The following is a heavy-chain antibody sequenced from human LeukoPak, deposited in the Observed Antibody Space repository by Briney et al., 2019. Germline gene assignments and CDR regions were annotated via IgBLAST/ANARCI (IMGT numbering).Heavy chain of an antibody. D-gene: IGHD3-10*01. J-gene: IGHJ6*03. CDR1: GGTFNSYA. V-gene: IGHV1-69*06. Sequence: GASVKVSCKASGGTFNSYAISWVRQAPGQGLEWMGGIIPIFGTTNYAQKFQGRVTTTADKSTSTAYMELSRLRSDDTAVYYCARDPGVITMVRGVRKYYYYYMDVWGKGTTVTISS. CDR2: IIPIFGTT. CDR3: ARDPGVITMVRGVRKYYYYYMDV.